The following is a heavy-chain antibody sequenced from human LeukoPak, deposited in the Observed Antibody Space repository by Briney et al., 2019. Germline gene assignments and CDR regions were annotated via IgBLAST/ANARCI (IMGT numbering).Heavy chain of an antibody. CDR1: GFTFSDYY. D-gene: IGHD6-13*01. V-gene: IGHV3-11*01. Sequence: GGSLRLSCAASGFTFSDYYMSWIRQAPGKGLEWVSYISSSGSTIYYADSVKGRFTISRDNAKNSLYLQMNSLRAEDTAVYYCARGGSSSWYPDPVNYYSGMDVWGQGTTVPVSS. J-gene: IGHJ6*02. CDR2: ISSSGSTI. CDR3: ARGGSSSWYPDPVNYYSGMDV.